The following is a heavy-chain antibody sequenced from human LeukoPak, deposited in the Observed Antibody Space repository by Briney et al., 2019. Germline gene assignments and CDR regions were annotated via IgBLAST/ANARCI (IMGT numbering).Heavy chain of an antibody. CDR3: AKEGQQLVKFYYSYMDV. D-gene: IGHD6-13*01. V-gene: IGHV3-33*06. Sequence: GGSLRLSCAASGFTFSSYGRRWVRQAPGKGLEWVAVIWYDGSNKYYADSVKGRFTISRDNSKNTLYLQMNSLRAEDTAVYYCAKEGQQLVKFYYSYMDVWGKGTTVTVSS. J-gene: IGHJ6*03. CDR1: GFTFSSYG. CDR2: IWYDGSNK.